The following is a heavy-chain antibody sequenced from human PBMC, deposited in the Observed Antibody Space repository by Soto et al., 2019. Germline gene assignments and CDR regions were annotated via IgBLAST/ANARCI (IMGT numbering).Heavy chain of an antibody. J-gene: IGHJ5*02. Sequence: VSLRLSCAASGFTFSSYAMSWVRQAPGKGLEWVANIKQDGSEKYYVDSVKGRFTISRDNAKNSLYLQMNSLRAEDTAVYYCARGNKRTLAAPGGWFDPWGQGTLVTVSS. CDR2: IKQDGSEK. D-gene: IGHD2-15*01. V-gene: IGHV3-7*03. CDR3: ARGNKRTLAAPGGWFDP. CDR1: GFTFSSYA.